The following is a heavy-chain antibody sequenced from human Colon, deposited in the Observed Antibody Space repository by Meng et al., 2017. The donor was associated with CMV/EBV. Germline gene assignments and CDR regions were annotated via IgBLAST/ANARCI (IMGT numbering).Heavy chain of an antibody. CDR3: AKGSLEWLYYGMDV. J-gene: IGHJ6*02. D-gene: IGHD3-3*01. Sequence: GGSLRLSCAASGFTSSVYAMTWVRQAPGKGLEWVSVIYAGGRSTYYADSVKGRFIISRDDSKNTLYMQMNSLRAEDTAVYYCAKGSLEWLYYGMDVWGQGTTVTVSS. CDR1: GFTSSVYA. V-gene: IGHV3-23*03. CDR2: IYAGGRST.